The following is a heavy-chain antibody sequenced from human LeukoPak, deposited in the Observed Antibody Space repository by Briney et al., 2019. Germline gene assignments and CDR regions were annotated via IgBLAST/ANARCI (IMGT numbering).Heavy chain of an antibody. Sequence: SETLSLTCTVSGGSISSYYWSWIRQPPGKGLEWIGYIYYSGSTNYNPSLKSRVTISVDTSKNQFSLKLSSVTAADTAVYYCARYSPSMGVFDYWGQGTLVTASS. J-gene: IGHJ4*02. V-gene: IGHV4-59*01. CDR3: ARYSPSMGVFDY. CDR2: IYYSGST. D-gene: IGHD2-21*01. CDR1: GGSISSYY.